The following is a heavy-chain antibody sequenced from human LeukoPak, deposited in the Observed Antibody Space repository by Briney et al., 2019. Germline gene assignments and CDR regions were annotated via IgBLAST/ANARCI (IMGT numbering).Heavy chain of an antibody. V-gene: IGHV1-2*02. Sequence: ASVKVSCKASGYTFTGYYMHWVRQAPGQGLEWMGWINPNSGGTNYAQKFKGRVTMTRDTSISTAYMELSRLRSDDTAVYYCARHPVVAAATNWFDPWGQGTLVTVSS. D-gene: IGHD6-13*01. CDR3: ARHPVVAAATNWFDP. CDR2: INPNSGGT. CDR1: GYTFTGYY. J-gene: IGHJ5*02.